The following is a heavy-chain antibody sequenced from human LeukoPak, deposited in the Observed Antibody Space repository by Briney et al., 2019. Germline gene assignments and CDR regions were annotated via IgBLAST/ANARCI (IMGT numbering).Heavy chain of an antibody. CDR2: IYPGDSDT. J-gene: IGHJ4*02. CDR1: GYSFTSYW. CDR3: ATGVVVTAYYFDY. Sequence: GESLKISCKGSGYSFTSYWIGWVRQMPGKGLEWMGIIYPGDSDTRYSPSFQGQVTISADKSISTAYLQWSSLKASDTAVYYCATGVVVTAYYFDYWGQGTLVTVSS. V-gene: IGHV5-51*01. D-gene: IGHD3-22*01.